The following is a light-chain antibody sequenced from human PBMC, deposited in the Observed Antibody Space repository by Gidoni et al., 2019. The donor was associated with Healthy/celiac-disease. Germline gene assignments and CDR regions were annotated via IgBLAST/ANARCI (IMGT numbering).Light chain of an antibody. CDR2: GAS. CDR3: QEYKHWLT. V-gene: IGKV3-15*01. Sequence: RMMAESPATLAVSPGERASLSCRASQSVSSNLAWYQQKPGQAPRLLIYGASTRATGIPARFSGRGCETECTFSITRLQSEDFAVYYCQEYKHWLTFGGGTKVEIK. CDR1: QSVSSN. J-gene: IGKJ4*01.